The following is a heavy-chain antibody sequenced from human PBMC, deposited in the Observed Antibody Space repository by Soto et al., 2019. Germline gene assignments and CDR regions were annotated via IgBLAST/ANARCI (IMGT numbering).Heavy chain of an antibody. CDR3: AGRSGSSDY. V-gene: IGHV3-30*04. D-gene: IGHD3-10*01. CDR2: MSYDGSDK. J-gene: IGHJ4*02. CDR1: AFTFSNYT. Sequence: QVHLVESGGGVVQPGKSLRLSCAASAFTFSNYTMHWVRQAPGKGLEWVALMSYDGSDKYYADAVKGRFTISRDNSKNTLYLKMDSLRVEDTALYYCAGRSGSSDYWGRRTLVTVSS.